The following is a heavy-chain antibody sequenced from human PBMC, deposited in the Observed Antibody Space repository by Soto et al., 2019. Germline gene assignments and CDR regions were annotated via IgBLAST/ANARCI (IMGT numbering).Heavy chain of an antibody. CDR1: GYSFTSYW. V-gene: IGHV5-51*01. CDR3: AGLPGYSYGFGYYYYYGMDV. J-gene: IGHJ6*02. CDR2: IYPGDSDT. D-gene: IGHD5-18*01. Sequence: GESLKISCKGSGYSFTSYWIGWVRQMPGKGLEWMGIIYPGDSDTRYSPSFQGQVTISADKSISTAYLQWSSLKASDTAMYYCAGLPGYSYGFGYYYYYGMDVWGQGTTVTVSS.